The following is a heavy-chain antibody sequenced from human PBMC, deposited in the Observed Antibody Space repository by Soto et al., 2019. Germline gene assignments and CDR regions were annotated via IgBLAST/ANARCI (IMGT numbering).Heavy chain of an antibody. V-gene: IGHV4-39*01. D-gene: IGHD6-19*01. CDR3: ARPMTLFKTGYSSGPDAFDI. CDR1: GGSISSSSYY. Sequence: SETLSLTCTVSGGSISSSSYYWGWFRQPPGKGLEWIGSIYYSGSTYYNPSLKSRVTISVDTSKNQFSLKLSSVTAADTAVYYCARPMTLFKTGYSSGPDAFDIWGQGTMVTVSS. J-gene: IGHJ3*02. CDR2: IYYSGST.